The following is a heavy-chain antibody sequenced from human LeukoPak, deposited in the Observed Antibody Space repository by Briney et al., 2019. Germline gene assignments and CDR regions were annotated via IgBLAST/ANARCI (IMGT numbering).Heavy chain of an antibody. CDR2: ISGSGGST. J-gene: IGHJ6*03. Sequence: GGSLRLSCAASGFPFSSYSMTWVRQAPGKGLEWVSAISGSGGSTYYADSVKGRFTISRDNSKNTLYLQMNSLRAEDTAVYYCAKAMYYDFWSGYPKGSNYYYYMDVWGKGTTVTVSS. CDR3: AKAMYYDFWSGYPKGSNYYYYMDV. D-gene: IGHD3-3*01. V-gene: IGHV3-23*01. CDR1: GFPFSSYS.